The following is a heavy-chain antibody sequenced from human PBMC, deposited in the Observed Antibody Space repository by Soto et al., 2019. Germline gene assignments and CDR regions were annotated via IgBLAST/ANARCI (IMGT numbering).Heavy chain of an antibody. CDR2: ISAYNGNT. CDR3: ARVVNWNPAARAMDV. D-gene: IGHD1-20*01. CDR1: VYTFTSYG. V-gene: IGHV1-18*04. J-gene: IGHJ6*02. Sequence: XSVKVSCKASVYTFTSYGISWVRQAPGQGLEWMGWISAYNGNTNYAQKLQGRVTMTTDTSTSTAYMELRSLRSDDTAVYYCARVVNWNPAARAMDVWGQGTTVTVSS.